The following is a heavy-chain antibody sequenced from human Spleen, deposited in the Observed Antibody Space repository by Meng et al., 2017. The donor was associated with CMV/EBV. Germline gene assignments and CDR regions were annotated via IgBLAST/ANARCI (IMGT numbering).Heavy chain of an antibody. Sequence: LSLTCAASGFTFSTYSMNWVRQAPGKGLEWVSYISSSSDTIYYSDSLKGRFTISRDNAKNSLYLQMNSLRAEDTAVYYCARILKGAWLPIDYWGQGTLVTVSS. CDR1: GFTFSTYS. J-gene: IGHJ4*02. CDR2: ISSSSDTI. V-gene: IGHV3-48*04. CDR3: ARILKGAWLPIDY. D-gene: IGHD3-22*01.